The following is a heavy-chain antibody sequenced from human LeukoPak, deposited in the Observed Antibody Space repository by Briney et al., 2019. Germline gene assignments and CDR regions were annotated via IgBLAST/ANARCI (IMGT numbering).Heavy chain of an antibody. CDR1: GLTFSSYG. V-gene: IGHV3-21*05. CDR3: ARTARHLDY. D-gene: IGHD5-18*01. CDR2: ISGSGTDI. J-gene: IGHJ4*02. Sequence: GETLRLSCAASGLTFSSYGMSWVRQAPGNGLDCLSYISGSGTDINYADSVRGRFTISSDNAKNLLYLQMNDLRVEDTAVYYCARTARHLDYWGQGTLVTVSS.